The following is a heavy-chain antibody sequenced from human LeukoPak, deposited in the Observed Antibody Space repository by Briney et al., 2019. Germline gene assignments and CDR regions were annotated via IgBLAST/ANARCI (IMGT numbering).Heavy chain of an antibody. D-gene: IGHD2-21*02. Sequence: ASVTVSCKASGYTFTSYGISWVRQAPGQGLEWMGWISAYNGNTNYAQKLQGRVTMTTDTSTSTAYMELRSLRSDDTAVYYCARVSALPAYCGGDCYPDYWGQGTLVTVSS. CDR2: ISAYNGNT. V-gene: IGHV1-18*01. CDR3: ARVSALPAYCGGDCYPDY. CDR1: GYTFTSYG. J-gene: IGHJ4*02.